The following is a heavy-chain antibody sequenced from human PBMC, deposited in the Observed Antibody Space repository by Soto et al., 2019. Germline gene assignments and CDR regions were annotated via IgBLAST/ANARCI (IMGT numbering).Heavy chain of an antibody. Sequence: ASVKVSCKASGYTFTNYAMHWMRQAPGQRLEWMRWINTGNGNTKYSQKYQSRVTITRDTSASTAYVKLSSLRTEDTALYYCARDLWLGESFRYYFDYWAQGTLVTVSS. CDR1: GYTFTNYA. D-gene: IGHD3-10*01. CDR3: ARDLWLGESFRYYFDY. V-gene: IGHV1-3*04. CDR2: INTGNGNT. J-gene: IGHJ4*01.